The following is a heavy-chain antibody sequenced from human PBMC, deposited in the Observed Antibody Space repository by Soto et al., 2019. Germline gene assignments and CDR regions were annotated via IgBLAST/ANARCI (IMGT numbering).Heavy chain of an antibody. J-gene: IGHJ4*02. CDR2: IYWDDDK. V-gene: IGHV2-5*02. CDR3: ARLCVLVPAAQSSFDY. D-gene: IGHD2-2*01. CDR1: GFSLSTSGVG. Sequence: QITLKESGPTLVKPTQTLTLTCTFSGFSLSTSGVGVGWIRQPPGKALEWLALIYWDDDKRYRPSLKSRLTNTKDTSKNQVVLTWTNMDPVDTAKYYCARLCVLVPAAQSSFDYWGQGTLVTVSS.